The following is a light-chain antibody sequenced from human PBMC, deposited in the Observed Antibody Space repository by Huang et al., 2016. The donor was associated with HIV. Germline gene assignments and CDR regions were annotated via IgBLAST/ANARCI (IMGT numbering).Light chain of an antibody. CDR2: WAS. CDR1: QSVSYGSYSKSY. V-gene: IGKV4-1*01. J-gene: IGKJ5*01. Sequence: IVMTQSPDSLAVSLGERATVNCKSSQSVSYGSYSKSYLAWYQQKPGQPPKLLIYWASTRESGVPDRFSGSGSGTDFTLTISSLQAEDVAVYYCQQYYNAPITFGQGTRLEI. CDR3: QQYYNAPIT.